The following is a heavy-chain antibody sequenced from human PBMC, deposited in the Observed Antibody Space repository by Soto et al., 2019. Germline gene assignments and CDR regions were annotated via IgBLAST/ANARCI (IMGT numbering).Heavy chain of an antibody. Sequence: GGFLRLSCAASGFTFSSYIMNWVRQAPGKGLKWVSSISSSSSYIYYADSVKGRFTISRDNAKNSLYLQMNSLRAEDTAVYYCARDLVDRSIVQYDYVWGSYRYGGYYYYYGMDVWGQGTTVTVSS. D-gene: IGHD3-16*02. CDR2: ISSSSSYI. CDR1: GFTFSSYI. V-gene: IGHV3-21*01. J-gene: IGHJ6*02. CDR3: ARDLVDRSIVQYDYVWGSYRYGGYYYYYGMDV.